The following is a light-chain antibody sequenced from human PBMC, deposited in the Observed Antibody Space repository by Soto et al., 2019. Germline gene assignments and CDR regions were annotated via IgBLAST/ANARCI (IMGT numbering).Light chain of an antibody. CDR3: QQYNSYWT. CDR2: AAS. CDR1: HSISSW. J-gene: IGKJ5*01. Sequence: DIQMTQSPSTLSASVGDRVTITCRASHSISSWLAWYQQKPGKAPNLLIYAASTLESGVPSRFSGSGSGTEFTLTISSLQPDDFATYYCQQYNSYWTFGQGTRLEIK. V-gene: IGKV1-5*01.